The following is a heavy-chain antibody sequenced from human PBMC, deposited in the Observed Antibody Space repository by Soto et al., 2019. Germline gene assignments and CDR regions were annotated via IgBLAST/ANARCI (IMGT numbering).Heavy chain of an antibody. CDR3: ATSRTFDY. CDR2: IKQDGSEK. V-gene: IGHV3-7*01. Sequence: GGSLRLSCAASGFTFSSYWMNWVRQAPGKGLEWVANIKQDGSEKYYVDSVKGRFTISRDDAKNSLYLEMNSLRAEDTAVYYCATSRTFDYWGQGTLVTVSS. J-gene: IGHJ4*02. D-gene: IGHD6-13*01. CDR1: GFTFSSYW.